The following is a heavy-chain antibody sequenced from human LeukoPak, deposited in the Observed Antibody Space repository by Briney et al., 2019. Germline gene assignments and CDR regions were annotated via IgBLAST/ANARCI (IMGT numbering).Heavy chain of an antibody. J-gene: IGHJ5*02. V-gene: IGHV3-21*01. CDR3: ARDGRYVWGSYRSNWFDP. CDR1: GFTFSSCS. CDR2: ISSSSSYI. Sequence: GGSLRLSCAASGFTFSSCSMNWVRQAPGKGLEWVSSISSSSSYIYYADSVKGRFTISRDNAKNSLYLQMNSLRAEDTAVYYCARDGRYVWGSYRSNWFDPWGQGTLVTVSS. D-gene: IGHD3-16*02.